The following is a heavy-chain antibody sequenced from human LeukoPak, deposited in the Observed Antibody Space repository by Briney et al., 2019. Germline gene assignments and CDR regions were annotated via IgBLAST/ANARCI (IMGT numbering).Heavy chain of an antibody. V-gene: IGHV4-59*01. J-gene: IGHJ4*02. CDR2: IYYNGGT. CDR3: ARVGSGSFDY. Sequence: SETLSLTCTVSGGSISTYYWSWIRQPPGKGLEWIGYIYYNGGTNYNPSLKSRITTSIDTSKNQFSLKLSSVTAADTAVNYCARVGSGSFDYWGQGTLVTVSS. CDR1: GGSISTYY. D-gene: IGHD1-1*01.